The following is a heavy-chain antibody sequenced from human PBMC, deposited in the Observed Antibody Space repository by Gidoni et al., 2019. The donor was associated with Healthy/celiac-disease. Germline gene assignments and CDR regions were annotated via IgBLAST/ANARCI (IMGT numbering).Heavy chain of an antibody. V-gene: IGHV3-53*01. D-gene: IGHD3-22*01. J-gene: IGHJ6*02. Sequence: EVQLVESGGGLIQPGGSLRRSCAASGFTVSSTYMSWVRQAPGKGLGWVSVIYSGGSTYYADSVKGRFTISRDNSKNTLYLQMNSLRAEDTAVYYCAREWYDSSGYYSYYYGMDVWGQGTTVTVSS. CDR3: AREWYDSSGYYSYYYGMDV. CDR1: GFTVSSTY. CDR2: IYSGGST.